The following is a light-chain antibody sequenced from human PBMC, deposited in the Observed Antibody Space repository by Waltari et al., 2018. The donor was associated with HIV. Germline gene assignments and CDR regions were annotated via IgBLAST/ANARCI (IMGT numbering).Light chain of an antibody. CDR1: SSDIDVYKY. CDR3: SSYTTTSTLYV. Sequence: QSTLTQPASVSGSPGQSVTISCTGISSDIDVYKYFSWYQQHPGKAPKLLIYDVSNRPSVFSHRFSGSKSANTASLTISGLQAEDEADYYCSSYTTTSTLYVFGTGTKVTV. CDR2: DVS. V-gene: IGLV2-14*03. J-gene: IGLJ1*01.